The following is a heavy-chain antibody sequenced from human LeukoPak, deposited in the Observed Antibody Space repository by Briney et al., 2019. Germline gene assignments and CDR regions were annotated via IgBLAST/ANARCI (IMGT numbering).Heavy chain of an antibody. CDR2: IYTSGTT. CDR3: ARVFDL. J-gene: IGHJ5*02. CDR1: GGSMSSDSYY. V-gene: IGHV4-61*02. Sequence: SQTLSLTCTVSGGSMSSDSYYWNRIRQPAGKGLEWIGRIYTSGTTNYNPSLKSRVTISVDTSKNQFSLKLSSVTAADTAVYYCARVFDLWGQGTLVTVSS.